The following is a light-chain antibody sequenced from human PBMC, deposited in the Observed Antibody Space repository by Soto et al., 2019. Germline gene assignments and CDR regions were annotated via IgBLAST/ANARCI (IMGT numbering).Light chain of an antibody. J-gene: IGKJ4*01. CDR3: QQLNSYPLT. V-gene: IGKV1-9*01. CDR2: AAS. Sequence: DIQLTQSPSFLSASVGDRVTITCRASQGISSYLAWYQQKPGKAPNLLIYAASSLQSGVPSRFSGSGSGTEFTLTISGLPPEAFASYYCQQLNSYPLTFGGGTKVEIK. CDR1: QGISSY.